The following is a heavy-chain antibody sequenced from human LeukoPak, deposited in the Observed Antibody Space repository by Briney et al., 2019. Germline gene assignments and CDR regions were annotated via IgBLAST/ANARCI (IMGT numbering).Heavy chain of an antibody. J-gene: IGHJ4*02. Sequence: GGSLRLSCAASGFTFSSYAMHWVRQAPGKGLEWVALISYDGSNKYYADSVKGRFTIYRDNSKNTLYLQMNSLRAEDTAVYYCAGAVVVVAAPENWGQGTLVTVSS. CDR2: ISYDGSNK. V-gene: IGHV3-30-3*01. CDR3: AGAVVVVAAPEN. D-gene: IGHD2-15*01. CDR1: GFTFSSYA.